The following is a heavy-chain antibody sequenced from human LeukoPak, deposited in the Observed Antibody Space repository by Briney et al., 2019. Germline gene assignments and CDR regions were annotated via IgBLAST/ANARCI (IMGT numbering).Heavy chain of an antibody. CDR1: GFTFSSYA. J-gene: IGHJ2*01. Sequence: LGGSLRLSCAASGFTFSSYAMSWVRQAPGKGLEWVSGISGSSGGTYYADSVKGRFTISRDNSKNTLYLQMNSLRAEDTAVYYCAKKTSSSSGWYFDLWGRGTLVTVSS. V-gene: IGHV3-23*01. CDR2: ISGSSGGT. D-gene: IGHD6-6*01. CDR3: AKKTSSSSGWYFDL.